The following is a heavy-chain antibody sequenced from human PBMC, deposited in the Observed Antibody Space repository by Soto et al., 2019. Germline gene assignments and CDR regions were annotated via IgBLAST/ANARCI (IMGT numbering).Heavy chain of an antibody. CDR2: SNDKGGST. J-gene: IGHJ4*01. Sequence: GGSLRLSCAASGLSFNSYAMNWVRQAPGKGLEWVSLSNDKGGSTYYADSMKGWFTKARDISKNTLYLHMNNCRAEDTAVYYCAIRASSTWSTGCYFDYRGQGILFTASS. CDR1: GLSFNSYA. D-gene: IGHD6-13*01. V-gene: IGHV3-23*01. CDR3: AIRASSTWSTGCYFDY.